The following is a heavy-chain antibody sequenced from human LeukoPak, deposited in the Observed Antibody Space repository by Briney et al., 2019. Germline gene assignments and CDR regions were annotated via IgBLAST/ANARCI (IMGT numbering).Heavy chain of an antibody. CDR2: IGTVGDT. J-gene: IGHJ2*01. CDR1: GFTFSNYD. D-gene: IGHD3-16*01. CDR3: AKEGAWGNWYFDL. V-gene: IGHV3-13*01. Sequence: GGSLRLSCAASGFTFSNYDMHWVRQATGKGLEWVSAIGTVGDTNYPGSVKGRFTISRDNSKNTVYLEMNSLREEDTAVYYCAKEGAWGNWYFDLWGRGTLVTVSS.